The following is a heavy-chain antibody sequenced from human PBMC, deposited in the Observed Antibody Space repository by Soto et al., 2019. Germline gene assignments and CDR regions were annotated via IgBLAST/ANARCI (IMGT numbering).Heavy chain of an antibody. J-gene: IGHJ3*02. V-gene: IGHV2-5*01. CDR2: IYWSGDE. D-gene: IGHD6-6*01. Sequence: SGPTLVNPTQTLTLTCSFSGFSLSTSGVGVGWIRQSPGKALEWLALIYWSGDEHYRPSLKSRLSIFKDTSKDHVVLIMADMDAVDTATYYCARGLATLPVFAFGIWGQGTMVTVSS. CDR3: ARGLATLPVFAFGI. CDR1: GFSLSTSGVG.